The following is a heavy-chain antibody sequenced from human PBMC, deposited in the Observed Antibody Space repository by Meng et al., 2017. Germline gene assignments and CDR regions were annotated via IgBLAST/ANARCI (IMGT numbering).Heavy chain of an antibody. CDR2: INTNTGNP. CDR3: ARENRWEPPDY. J-gene: IGHJ4*02. D-gene: IGHD1-26*01. V-gene: IGHV7-4-1*02. CDR1: GYTFTGSY. Sequence: QLVLLGTGVTNLGASGKVSCKDSGYTFTGSYMHWVRQAPGQGLEWMGWINTNTGNPTYAQGFTGRFVFSLDTSVSTAYLQISSLKAEDTAVYYCARENRWEPPDYWGQGTLVTVSS.